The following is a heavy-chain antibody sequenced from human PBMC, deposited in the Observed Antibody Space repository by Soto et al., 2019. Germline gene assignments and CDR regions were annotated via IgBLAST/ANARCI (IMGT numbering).Heavy chain of an antibody. J-gene: IGHJ4*02. CDR2: IFYSGRP. CDR1: GDSIGTSSYY. CDR3: ARHPSLVRGAMY. Sequence: QLQLQESGPGLVKPSETLSLTCSVSGDSIGTSSYYWGWIRQPPGKGLEWIGSIFYSGRPYYNPSLNYNPSLKSRLTISVDTSKNQFSLNLSSVTAADTAVYYCARHPSLVRGAMYWGQGTLVTVSS. V-gene: IGHV4-39*01. D-gene: IGHD3-10*01.